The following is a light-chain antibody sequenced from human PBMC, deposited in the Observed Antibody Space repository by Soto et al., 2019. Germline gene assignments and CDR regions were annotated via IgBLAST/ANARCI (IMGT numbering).Light chain of an antibody. Sequence: EVVLTQSPGTLSLSPGERATLSCRASQSVSSSYLAWYQQKPGQAPRLLIYAASSRATGIPDRFSGSGSRTDFTLTISRLEPEDFAVYYCQQYGRSPWTFGQGTKVDI. CDR1: QSVSSSY. CDR3: QQYGRSPWT. CDR2: AAS. V-gene: IGKV3-20*01. J-gene: IGKJ1*01.